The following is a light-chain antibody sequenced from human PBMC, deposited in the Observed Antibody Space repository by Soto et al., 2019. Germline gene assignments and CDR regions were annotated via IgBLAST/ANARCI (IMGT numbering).Light chain of an antibody. CDR2: GAS. Sequence: EIVLTQSPGTLSLSPGESATLSCRASQSVSSNYLAWYQQQKPGQAPRLLIYGASSRATGVPDRFSGSGSGTDFTLAISRLEPEDFGVYYCQQYGNQLWTFDQGTKVEIK. CDR1: QSVSSNY. J-gene: IGKJ1*01. CDR3: QQYGNQLWT. V-gene: IGKV3-20*01.